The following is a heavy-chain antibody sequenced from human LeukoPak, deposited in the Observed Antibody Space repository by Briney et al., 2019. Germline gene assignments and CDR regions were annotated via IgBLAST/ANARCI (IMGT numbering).Heavy chain of an antibody. Sequence: SPTLSLTFAISGDSVSSNSAAWNWIRQSPSRGLEWLGRTYYRSKWYNNYAVPVKSRITINPDTSKNQFSLQLNSVTPEDTAVYYCARASGGYCSSTSCYAFDYWGQGTLVTVSS. CDR2: TYYRSKWYN. D-gene: IGHD2-2*01. V-gene: IGHV6-1*01. CDR1: GDSVSSNSAA. CDR3: ARASGGYCSSTSCYAFDY. J-gene: IGHJ4*02.